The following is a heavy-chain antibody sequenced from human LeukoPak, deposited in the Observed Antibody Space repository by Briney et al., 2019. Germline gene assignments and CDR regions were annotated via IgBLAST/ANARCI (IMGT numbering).Heavy chain of an antibody. J-gene: IGHJ4*02. D-gene: IGHD3-3*01. CDR2: ISAYNGNT. CDR3: ARGGFGVVIPEY. V-gene: IGHV1-18*01. CDR1: GYTFTSYG. Sequence: ASVKVSCKASGYTFTSYGISWVRQAPGQGLEWMGWISAYNGNTNYAQKFQGRVTITRNTSISTAYMELSSLRSEDTAVYYCARGGFGVVIPEYWGQGTLVTVSS.